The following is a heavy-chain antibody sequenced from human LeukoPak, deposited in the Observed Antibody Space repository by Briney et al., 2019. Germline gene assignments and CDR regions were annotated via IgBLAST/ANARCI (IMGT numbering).Heavy chain of an antibody. J-gene: IGHJ4*02. CDR2: IYSGGSR. Sequence: ETLSLTCAVYGGSFSGYYWSWVRQAPGKGLEWVSVIYSGGSRYYADSVKGRFTISRDNSKNTLYLQMNSLRAEDTAVYYCARDERYSLDYWGQGTLVTVSS. V-gene: IGHV3-53*01. CDR1: GGSFSGYY. CDR3: ARDERYSLDY. D-gene: IGHD2-15*01.